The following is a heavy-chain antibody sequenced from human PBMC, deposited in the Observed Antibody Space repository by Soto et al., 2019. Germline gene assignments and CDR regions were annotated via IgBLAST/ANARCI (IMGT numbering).Heavy chain of an antibody. V-gene: IGHV1-3*01. D-gene: IGHD6-6*01. CDR2: INAGNGNT. Sequence: GASVKVSCKASGYTFTSYAMHWVRQAPGQRLEWMGWINAGNGNTKYSQKFQGRVTITRDTSASTAYMELSSLRSEDTAVYYCARDLAARPQVNWFDPWGQGTLVTV. J-gene: IGHJ5*02. CDR1: GYTFTSYA. CDR3: ARDLAARPQVNWFDP.